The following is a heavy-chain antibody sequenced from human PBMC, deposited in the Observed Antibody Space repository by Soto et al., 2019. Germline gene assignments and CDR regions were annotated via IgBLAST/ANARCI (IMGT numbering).Heavy chain of an antibody. CDR1: GGSFSGYY. CDR2: INHSGST. J-gene: IGHJ6*03. D-gene: IGHD2-2*01. Sequence: SETLSLTCAVYGGSFSGYYWSWIRQPPGKGLEWIGEINHSGSTNYNPSLKSRVTISVDTSKNQFSLKLSSVTAADTAVYYCARRIGGYCSSTSCLYYYYMDVWGKGTTVTVSS. CDR3: ARRIGGYCSSTSCLYYYYMDV. V-gene: IGHV4-34*01.